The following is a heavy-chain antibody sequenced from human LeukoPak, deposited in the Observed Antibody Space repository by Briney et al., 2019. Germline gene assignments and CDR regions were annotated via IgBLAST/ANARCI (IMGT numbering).Heavy chain of an antibody. CDR1: GFIVSGKY. Sequence: PGGSLRLSCAASGFIVSGKYMSWVRQAPGKGLEWVSVIRSGGSTSYADSVKGRFTISRDNSKNTLYLQMNSLRAEDTAVYYCVREGSFDSSGYNDALDIWGQGTMVTVSA. CDR3: VREGSFDSSGYNDALDI. CDR2: IRSGGST. V-gene: IGHV3-53*01. D-gene: IGHD3-22*01. J-gene: IGHJ3*02.